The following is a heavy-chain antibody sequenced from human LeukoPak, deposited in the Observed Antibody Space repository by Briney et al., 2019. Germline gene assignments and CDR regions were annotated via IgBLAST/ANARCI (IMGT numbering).Heavy chain of an antibody. Sequence: PGGSLRLSCAASGFTFTSYGMHWVRQAPGKGLEWVAVIWNDGSNKYYADSVKGRFTISRDTSNNTLYLQMNSLRAEDTAVYYCSRAPMTTVLSLFDYWGQGTLVTVSS. D-gene: IGHD4/OR15-4a*01. V-gene: IGHV3-33*01. CDR2: IWNDGSNK. CDR3: SRAPMTTVLSLFDY. CDR1: GFTFTSYG. J-gene: IGHJ4*02.